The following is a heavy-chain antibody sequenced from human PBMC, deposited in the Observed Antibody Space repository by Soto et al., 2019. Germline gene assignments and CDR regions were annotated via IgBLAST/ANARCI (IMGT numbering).Heavy chain of an antibody. V-gene: IGHV4-31*03. Sequence: QVQLQESGPGLVKPSQTLSLTCTVSGGSISTGGYYWTWIRQHPGKGLEWIGYIYYSGSTYYNPSLKSRVTISVDTSKNQFSLKLSSVTAADTAVYYCARGRSVTLFDNWGQGTLVTVSS. CDR2: IYYSGST. CDR1: GGSISTGGYY. D-gene: IGHD4-17*01. CDR3: ARGRSVTLFDN. J-gene: IGHJ4*02.